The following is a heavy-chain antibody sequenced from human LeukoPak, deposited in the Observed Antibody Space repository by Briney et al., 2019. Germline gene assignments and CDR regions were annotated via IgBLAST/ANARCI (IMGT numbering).Heavy chain of an antibody. CDR1: GFSFSSSW. V-gene: IGHV3-74*01. J-gene: IGHJ4*02. CDR3: ARDRYYVPDY. CDR2: ITSDGRTT. Sequence: GGSLRLSCAASGFSFSSSWMHWFRQGPGKGLVWVSRITSDGRTTIYADPVKGRFSISRDNSKNTLYLQMNSLRAEDTAVYYCARDRYYVPDYWGQGTLVTVSS. D-gene: IGHD3-10*02.